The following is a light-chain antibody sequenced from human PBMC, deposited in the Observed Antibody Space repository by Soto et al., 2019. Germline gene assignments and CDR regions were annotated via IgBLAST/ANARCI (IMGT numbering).Light chain of an antibody. CDR3: CSYAGSSTFVV. J-gene: IGLJ3*02. V-gene: IGLV2-23*03. CDR1: STDVGSYNL. CDR2: EGS. Sequence: QSVLTQPASVSGSPGQSITISCTGTSTDVGSYNLVSWYQQRPGKAPKLMICEGSKRPSGVSNRFSGSKSGNTASLTISGLQAEDEAHYYCCSYAGSSTFVVFGGGTKVTVL.